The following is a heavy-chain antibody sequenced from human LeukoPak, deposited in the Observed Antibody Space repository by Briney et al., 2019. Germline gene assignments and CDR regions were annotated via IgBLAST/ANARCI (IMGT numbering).Heavy chain of an antibody. D-gene: IGHD3-9*01. CDR2: ISGSGGST. Sequence: GGSLRLSCAASGFTFSIYAMSWVRQAPGKGLEWVSAISGSGGSTYYAVSVKGRFTISRENSKNTMYLQMNSLRAEDTAVYYCATSDILTGYYSRLFDYWGQGTLVTVSS. CDR3: ATSDILTGYYSRLFDY. J-gene: IGHJ4*02. V-gene: IGHV3-23*01. CDR1: GFTFSIYA.